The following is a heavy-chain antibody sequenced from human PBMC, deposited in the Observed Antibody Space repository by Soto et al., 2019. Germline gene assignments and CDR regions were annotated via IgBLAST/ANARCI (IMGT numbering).Heavy chain of an antibody. Sequence: SQLLSHPWCVAVGYIGALDNYWAWVLQAAGKGLEWIGSVYYVGSPFYNPSLKSRVTMSIDTTKNQFSLNVTSVTATDTAVYYCATIILPGTRHTDFGPRGQGISVTLSS. D-gene: IGHD2-15*01. CDR3: ATIILPGTRHTDFGP. CDR1: VGYIGALDNY. V-gene: IGHV4-39*01. J-gene: IGHJ5*02. CDR2: VYYVGSP.